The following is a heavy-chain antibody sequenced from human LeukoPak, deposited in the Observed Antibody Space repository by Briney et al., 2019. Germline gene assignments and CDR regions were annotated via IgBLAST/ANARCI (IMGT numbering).Heavy chain of an antibody. D-gene: IGHD1-7*01. J-gene: IGHJ3*02. V-gene: IGHV5-51*01. CDR3: ARPWGAGTYSAFDI. CDR2: IYPGDSDT. CDR1: GYSFTNYW. Sequence: GESLKISCEGSGYSFTNYWIGWVRQIPGKGLEWMGIIYPGDSDTRYSPSFQGQVTISADKSISTAYLQWGSLKASDTAMYYCARPWGAGTYSAFDIWGQGTMVTVSS.